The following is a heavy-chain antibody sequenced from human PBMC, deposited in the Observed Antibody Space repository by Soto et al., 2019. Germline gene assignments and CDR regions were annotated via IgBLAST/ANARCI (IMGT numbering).Heavy chain of an antibody. D-gene: IGHD3-10*02. CDR3: ERGQMLGRFDY. Sequence: QVQLVQSGTEVKKPGASVKVSCKASGYTFTTYGISWVRQAPGKGLEWMGWISANNGNINYPQKVQGRVTMTTETSTNTAYMELRSLRFDDTAVYYCERGQMLGRFDYWGQGTLVTVSS. CDR1: GYTFTTYG. V-gene: IGHV1-18*01. CDR2: ISANNGNI. J-gene: IGHJ4*02.